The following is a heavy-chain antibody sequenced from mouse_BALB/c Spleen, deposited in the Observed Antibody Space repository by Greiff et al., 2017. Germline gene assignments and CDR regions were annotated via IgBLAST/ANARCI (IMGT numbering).Heavy chain of an antibody. CDR2: ISSGGSYT. Sequence: EVKVVESGGGLVKPGGSLKLSCAASGFTFSSYAMSWVRQSPEKRLEWVAEISSGGSYTYYPDTVTGRFTISRDNAKNTLYLEMSSLRSEDTAMYYCASSDGYFYAIDYWGQGTSVTVSS. CDR1: GFTFSSYA. V-gene: IGHV5-9-4*01. CDR3: ASSDGYFYAIDY. J-gene: IGHJ4*01. D-gene: IGHD2-3*01.